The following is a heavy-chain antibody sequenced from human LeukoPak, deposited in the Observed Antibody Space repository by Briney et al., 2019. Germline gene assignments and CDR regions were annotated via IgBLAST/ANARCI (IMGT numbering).Heavy chain of an antibody. Sequence: PSETLSLTCTVSGGSISSSSYYWGWIRQPPGKGLEWIGSIYYSGSTYYNPSLKSRVTISVDTSKNQFSLKLSSVTAADTAVYYCARLAYSAWFDPWGQGTLVTVSS. CDR1: GGSISSSSYY. CDR2: IYYSGST. V-gene: IGHV4-39*07. CDR3: ARLAYSAWFDP. J-gene: IGHJ5*02. D-gene: IGHD6-13*01.